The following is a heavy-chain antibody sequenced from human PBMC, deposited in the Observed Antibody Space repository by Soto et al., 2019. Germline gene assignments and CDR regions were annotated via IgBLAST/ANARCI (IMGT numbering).Heavy chain of an antibody. CDR2: ISGSGGST. D-gene: IGHD3-16*01. CDR1: GFTFSSYA. CDR3: AKDFNYDYIWGSYFDY. Sequence: EVQLLESGGGLVQPGGSLRLSCAASGFTFSSYAMSWVRQAPGKGLEWVSAISGSGGSTYYADSVKGRFTISRDNSKNTLYLQMNSLRAEDTAVYYCAKDFNYDYIWGSYFDYWGQGTLVTVSS. J-gene: IGHJ4*02. V-gene: IGHV3-23*01.